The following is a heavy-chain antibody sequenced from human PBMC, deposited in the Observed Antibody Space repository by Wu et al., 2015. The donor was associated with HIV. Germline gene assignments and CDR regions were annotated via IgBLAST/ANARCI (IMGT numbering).Heavy chain of an antibody. CDR2: INHNGGGA. J-gene: IGHJ4*02. V-gene: IGHV1-2*02. CDR3: ARALRPVADALELDY. D-gene: IGHD6-19*01. CDR1: GYTFTDYF. Sequence: QVHLVQSGAEVKKPGASVKVSCKASGYTFTDYFVHWVRQAPGQGLEWVGWINHNGGGATYAQKFQGRVAMTRDTSISTAFMELSRLRFDDTAIYFCARALRPVADALELDYWGQGTLVTVSS.